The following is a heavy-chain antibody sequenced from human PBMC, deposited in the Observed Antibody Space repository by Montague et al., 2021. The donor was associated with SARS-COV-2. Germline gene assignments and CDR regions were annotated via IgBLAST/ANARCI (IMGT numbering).Heavy chain of an antibody. Sequence: SLRLSCAASGFTFSSSGMNWVRQAPGKGLEWVSYISSSGRTIYYADSVKGRFTISRDYAKNSLYLQMNSLRAEDTAVYYCARSYYYDSSGYYPDAFDIWGQGTMVTVSS. CDR2: ISSSGRTI. V-gene: IGHV3-48*03. D-gene: IGHD3-22*01. J-gene: IGHJ3*02. CDR3: ARSYYYDSSGYYPDAFDI. CDR1: GFTFSSSG.